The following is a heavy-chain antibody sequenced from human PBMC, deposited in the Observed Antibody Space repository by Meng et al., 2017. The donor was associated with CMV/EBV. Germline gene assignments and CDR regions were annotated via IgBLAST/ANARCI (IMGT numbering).Heavy chain of an antibody. Sequence: SETLSLTCTVSGGSISSYYWNWIRQPPGKGLEWIGYIYYSGSTDYNPSLKSRVTISVDTSKNQFSLKLSSVTAADTAVYYCARTLAARLNWFDPWGQGTLVTVSS. CDR2: IYYSGST. D-gene: IGHD6-6*01. V-gene: IGHV4-59*01. CDR1: GGSISSYY. J-gene: IGHJ5*02. CDR3: ARTLAARLNWFDP.